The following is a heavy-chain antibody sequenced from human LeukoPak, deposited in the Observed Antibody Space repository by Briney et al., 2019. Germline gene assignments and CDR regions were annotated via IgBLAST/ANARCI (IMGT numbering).Heavy chain of an antibody. J-gene: IGHJ6*03. CDR3: ARAGGYDLVIYHYYYYMDV. CDR2: IYHSGST. Sequence: SQTLSLTCTVSGGSIRSGSYYWGWIRQPPGKGLEWIGSIYHSGSTYYNPSLKSRVTISVDTSKNQFSLKLSSVTAADTAVYYCARAGGYDLVIYHYYYYMDVWGKGTTVTVSS. V-gene: IGHV4-39*07. CDR1: GGSIRSGSYY. D-gene: IGHD5-12*01.